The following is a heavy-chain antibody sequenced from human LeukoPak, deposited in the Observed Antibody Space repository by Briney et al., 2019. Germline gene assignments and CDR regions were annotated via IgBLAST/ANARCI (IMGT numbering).Heavy chain of an antibody. D-gene: IGHD2-21*01. CDR1: GVSVSDYY. V-gene: IGHV4-34*01. Sequence: SETLSLTCAVSGVSVSDYYWSWIRQSPERGLEWIGEVSPGGYTTYNPSLRSRVIISEDTSENQLSLNVTSVTAADKALYYCARIRCGRGQARCYNHWAQGSLVTVSS. CDR2: VSPGGYT. J-gene: IGHJ5*02. CDR3: ARIRCGRGQARCYNH.